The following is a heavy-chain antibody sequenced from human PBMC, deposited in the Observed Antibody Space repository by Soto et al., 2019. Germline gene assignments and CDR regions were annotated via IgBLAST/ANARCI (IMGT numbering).Heavy chain of an antibody. CDR1: GYSFTSYW. CDR2: IDPSDSYT. CDR3: ATGIAAAGTAAEYYYYYYMDV. J-gene: IGHJ6*03. D-gene: IGHD6-13*01. Sequence: PGESLKISCKGSGYSFTSYWISWVRQMPGKGLEWMGRIDPSDSYTNYSPSFQGHVTISADKSISTAYLQWSSLKASDTAMYYCATGIAAAGTAAEYYYYYYMDVWGKGTTVTVSS. V-gene: IGHV5-10-1*01.